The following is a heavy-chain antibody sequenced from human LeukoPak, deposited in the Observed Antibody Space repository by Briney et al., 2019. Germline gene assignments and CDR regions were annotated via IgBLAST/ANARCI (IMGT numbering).Heavy chain of an antibody. Sequence: PGGSLRLSCAASGFTVSSNYMSWVRQAPGKGLEWVSVIYSGGSTYYADSVKGRFTTSRHNSKNTPYLQMNSLRAEDTAVYYCASSSPGRYYYYGMDVWGQGTTVTVSS. CDR2: IYSGGST. CDR1: GFTVSSNY. J-gene: IGHJ6*02. D-gene: IGHD6-13*01. CDR3: ASSSPGRYYYYGMDV. V-gene: IGHV3-53*04.